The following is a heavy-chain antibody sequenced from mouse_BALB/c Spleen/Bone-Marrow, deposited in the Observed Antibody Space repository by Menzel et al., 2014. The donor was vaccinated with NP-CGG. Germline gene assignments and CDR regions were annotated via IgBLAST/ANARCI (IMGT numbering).Heavy chain of an antibody. CDR1: GFTFTDYY. D-gene: IGHD1-1*01. Sequence: EVKLMESGGGLVQPGGSLRLSCATSGFTFTDYYMSWVRQTPGKALEWLGFIRNKANGYTADYSVSVKGRFTISRDNSKNILYLQMNTLRAEDSATYYCARDENYDIYWYFDVWGAGTTVTVSS. CDR3: ARDENYDIYWYFDV. J-gene: IGHJ1*01. V-gene: IGHV7-3*02. CDR2: IRNKANGYTA.